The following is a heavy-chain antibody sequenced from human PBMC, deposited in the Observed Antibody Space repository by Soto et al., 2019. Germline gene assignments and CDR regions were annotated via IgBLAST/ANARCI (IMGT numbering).Heavy chain of an antibody. CDR2: IIPIFGTA. Sequence: QVQLVQSGAEVKKPGSSVKVSCKASGDTFSSYAISWVRQAPGQGLEWMGGIIPIFGTANYAQKFQGRVTITADESTSTAYMELSSRRSEDTAVYYCASKKDIAAYSWFDPWGQGTLVTVSS. CDR3: ASKKDIAAYSWFDP. CDR1: GDTFSSYA. V-gene: IGHV1-69*01. J-gene: IGHJ5*02. D-gene: IGHD6-6*01.